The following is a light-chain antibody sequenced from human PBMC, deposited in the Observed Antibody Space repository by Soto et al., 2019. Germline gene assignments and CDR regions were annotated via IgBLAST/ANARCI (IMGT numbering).Light chain of an antibody. CDR1: TSNVGSYY. CDR3: ASWDDSLSGVV. Sequence: QSVLTQPPSASGTPGQRVTISCSGSTSNVGSYYVYWYQQLPGTAPKLLIYRANQRPSGVPDRFSGSKSGTSASLAISGLRSEDEADYYCASWDDSLSGVVFGGGTKLTVL. V-gene: IGLV1-47*01. J-gene: IGLJ2*01. CDR2: RAN.